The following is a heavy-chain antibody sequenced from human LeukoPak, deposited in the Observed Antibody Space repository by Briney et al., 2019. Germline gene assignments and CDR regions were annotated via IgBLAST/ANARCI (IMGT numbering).Heavy chain of an antibody. V-gene: IGHV1-46*01. CDR3: AREAVPAAPTHYYYMDV. D-gene: IGHD2-2*01. CDR2: INPSGGST. Sequence: ASVKVSCKASGYTFTSYYMHWVRQAPGQGLEWMGIINPSGGSTSYAQKFQGRVTMTRDTSTSTAYMELSSLRSEDTAVYYCAREAVPAAPTHYYYMDVWGKGTTVTISS. CDR1: GYTFTSYY. J-gene: IGHJ6*03.